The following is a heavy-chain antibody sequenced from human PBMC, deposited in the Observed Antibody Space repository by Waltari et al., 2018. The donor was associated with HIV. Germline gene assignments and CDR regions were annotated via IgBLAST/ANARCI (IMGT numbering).Heavy chain of an antibody. D-gene: IGHD3-10*01. CDR1: GGSISSSNW. J-gene: IGHJ4*02. V-gene: IGHV4-4*02. Sequence: QVQLQESGPGLVKPSGTLSLTCAVSGGSISSSNWWSWVRQPPGKGLEWIGEIYHSGSTNYNPSLKSRVTISVAKSKNQFSRKLSSVTAADTAVYYCARLLGRWDDYFDYWGQGTLVTVSS. CDR2: IYHSGST. CDR3: ARLLGRWDDYFDY.